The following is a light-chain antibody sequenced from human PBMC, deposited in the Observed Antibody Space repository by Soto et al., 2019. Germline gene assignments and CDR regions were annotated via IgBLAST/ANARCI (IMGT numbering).Light chain of an antibody. CDR2: STY. J-gene: IGLJ2*01. V-gene: IGLV7-43*01. CDR3: LLYFGGAQVI. CDR1: TGAVTSGYV. Sequence: TVVTQEPSLTVSPGGTVTLTCASSTGAVTSGYVPNWFQQKPGQAPRPLIYSTYNKYSWTPARFSGSLLGGKAALTLSGVRPEDEGDYYCLLYFGGAQVIFGGGTKLTVL.